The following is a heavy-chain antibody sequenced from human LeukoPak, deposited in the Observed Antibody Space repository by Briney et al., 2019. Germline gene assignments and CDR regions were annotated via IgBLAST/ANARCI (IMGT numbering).Heavy chain of an antibody. CDR1: GFTVSSNY. V-gene: IGHV3-53*01. D-gene: IGHD3-3*01. J-gene: IGHJ6*02. Sequence: GGSLRLSCAASGFTVSSNYMSWVRQTPGKGLEWVSIIYYDGSTYYADSVKGRFTISRDNSKNTMYLQMDSLRAEDTAVYYCARPLRINCGMDVWGQGTTVTVSS. CDR2: IYYDGST. CDR3: ARPLRINCGMDV.